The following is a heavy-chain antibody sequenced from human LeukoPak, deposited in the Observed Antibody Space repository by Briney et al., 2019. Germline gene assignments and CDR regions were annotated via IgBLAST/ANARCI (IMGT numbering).Heavy chain of an antibody. Sequence: GGSLRLSCAASEFIFSHFYMHWVRQPPGKGLEWVSSISSSGNIIHYADSVKGRFTISRDNSKNTLYLQMNSLRAEDTAVYYCARVADVVVVAATTRIYGMDVWGQGTTVTVSS. V-gene: IGHV3-48*01. CDR2: ISSSGNII. D-gene: IGHD2-15*01. J-gene: IGHJ6*02. CDR3: ARVADVVVVAATTRIYGMDV. CDR1: EFIFSHFY.